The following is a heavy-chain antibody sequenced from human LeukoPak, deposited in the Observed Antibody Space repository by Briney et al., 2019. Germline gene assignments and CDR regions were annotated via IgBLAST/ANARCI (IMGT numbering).Heavy chain of an antibody. V-gene: IGHV1-2*02. CDR3: VRSSGWRHFDS. D-gene: IGHD6-19*01. CDR2: INPNSGGT. Sequence: AASVTVSCKASGYTFTGYYMHWVRQAPGQGLEWMGWINPNSGGTNHAQKFQGRVTMTRDTSISTAYMELSRLRSDDTAVYYCVRSSGWRHFDSWGQGTLVTVSS. J-gene: IGHJ4*02. CDR1: GYTFTGYY.